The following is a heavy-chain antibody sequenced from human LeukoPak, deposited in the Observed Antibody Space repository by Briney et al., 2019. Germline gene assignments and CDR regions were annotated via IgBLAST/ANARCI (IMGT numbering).Heavy chain of an antibody. CDR3: ARDQAVAGPFYYYYGMDV. V-gene: IGHV1-2*04. CDR1: GYTFTGYY. J-gene: IGHJ6*02. Sequence: ASVKVSCKASGYTFTGYYMHWVRQAPGQGLEWMGWIYPNSGGTNYAQKFQGWVTMTRDMSISTAYMELRRLRSDDTAVYYCARDQAVAGPFYYYYGMDVWGQGTTVTVSS. D-gene: IGHD6-19*01. CDR2: IYPNSGGT.